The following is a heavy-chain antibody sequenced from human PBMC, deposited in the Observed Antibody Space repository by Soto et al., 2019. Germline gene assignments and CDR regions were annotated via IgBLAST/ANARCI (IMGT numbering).Heavy chain of an antibody. D-gene: IGHD4-17*01. CDR1: GATFSSYT. V-gene: IGHV1-69*02. CDR2: IIPILGIA. CDR3: ARQRDYGDYDD. J-gene: IGHJ4*02. Sequence: QVQLVQSGAEVKKPGSSVKVSCKASGATFSSYTISWVRQAPGQGLEWMGRIIPILGIANYAQKFQGRVTITADKSTSTAYMELSSLRSEDTAVYYCARQRDYGDYDDWGQGTLVTVSS.